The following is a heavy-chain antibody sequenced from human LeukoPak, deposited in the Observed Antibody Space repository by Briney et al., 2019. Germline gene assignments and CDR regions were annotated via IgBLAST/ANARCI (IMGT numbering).Heavy chain of an antibody. J-gene: IGHJ4*02. CDR1: GGTFSSYA. D-gene: IGHD6-19*01. V-gene: IGHV1-69*04. Sequence: SVKVSCKASGGTFSSYAISWVRQAPGQGLEWMGRIIPILSIANYAQKFQGRVTITADKSTSTAYMELSSLRSDDTAVYYCARGATYISGHHDAWGQGTLVTVSS. CDR3: ARGATYISGHHDA. CDR2: IIPILSIA.